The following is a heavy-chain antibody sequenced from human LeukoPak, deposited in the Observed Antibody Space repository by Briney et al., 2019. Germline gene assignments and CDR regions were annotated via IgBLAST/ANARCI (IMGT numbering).Heavy chain of an antibody. J-gene: IGHJ4*02. CDR2: IYYSEST. D-gene: IGHD3-9*01. CDR3: ARAHYDILTGLPFDY. Sequence: SETLSLTCTVSGGSISSYYWSWIRQPPGKGLEWIGYIYYSESTNYNPSLKSRVTISVDTSKNQFSLKLSSVTAADTAVYYCARAHYDILTGLPFDYWGQGTLVTVSS. V-gene: IGHV4-59*01. CDR1: GGSISSYY.